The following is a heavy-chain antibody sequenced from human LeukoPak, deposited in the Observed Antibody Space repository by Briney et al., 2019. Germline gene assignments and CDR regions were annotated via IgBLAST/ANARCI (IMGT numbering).Heavy chain of an antibody. CDR2: ISDDGSNK. CDR3: ARVRGRADYDAFDI. V-gene: IGHV3-30-3*01. CDR1: GFTFSSYA. D-gene: IGHD4-11*01. Sequence: GGPLRLSCAASGFTFSSYAMHWVRQAPDKGLEWVAVISDDGSNKYYADSVKGRFTISRDNSKNTLYQQMNSLRAEDTAVYYCARVRGRADYDAFDIWGQGTMVTVSS. J-gene: IGHJ3*02.